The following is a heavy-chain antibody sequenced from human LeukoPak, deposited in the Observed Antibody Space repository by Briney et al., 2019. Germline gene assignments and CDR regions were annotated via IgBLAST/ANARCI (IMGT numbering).Heavy chain of an antibody. CDR3: ARRRGGVAVAGIGYFDY. V-gene: IGHV4-59*01. CDR1: GGSISSYY. J-gene: IGHJ4*02. Sequence: SETLSLTCTVSGGSISSYYWSWIRQPPGKGLEWIGYISYSAITNYNPALKSRVTISIDTSKNQFSLKLSSVTAADTAVYYCARRRGGVAVAGIGYFDYWGQGTLVTVSS. D-gene: IGHD6-19*01. CDR2: ISYSAIT.